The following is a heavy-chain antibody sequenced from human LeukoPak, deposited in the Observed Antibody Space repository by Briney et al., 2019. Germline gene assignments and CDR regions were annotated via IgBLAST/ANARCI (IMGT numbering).Heavy chain of an antibody. Sequence: GGSLRLSCTASGFIFSDYWMSWVRQAPGKGLEWVANIKQDGSEKHYVDSVKDRFTISRDNAKNSLYLQMNSLRAEDTALYYCARAIGVTCISTSCYGFDYWGQGTLVTVSS. D-gene: IGHD2-2*01. CDR2: IKQDGSEK. CDR1: GFIFSDYW. CDR3: ARAIGVTCISTSCYGFDY. V-gene: IGHV3-7*03. J-gene: IGHJ4*02.